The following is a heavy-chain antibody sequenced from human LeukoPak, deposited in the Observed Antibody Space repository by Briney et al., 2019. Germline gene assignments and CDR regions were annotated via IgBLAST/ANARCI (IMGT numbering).Heavy chain of an antibody. J-gene: IGHJ6*02. Sequence: GGSLRLSSAASGFTFSNYWMSWVRQAPGKGLEWVANIRQDGSEKSYVGSVTGRFSISRDNAKNSLYLQMNSLGADDTAVYYCVREDGSSWYTGYYGMDVWGQGTTVTVSS. CDR3: VREDGSSWYTGYYGMDV. V-gene: IGHV3-7*01. D-gene: IGHD6-13*01. CDR1: GFTFSNYW. CDR2: IRQDGSEK.